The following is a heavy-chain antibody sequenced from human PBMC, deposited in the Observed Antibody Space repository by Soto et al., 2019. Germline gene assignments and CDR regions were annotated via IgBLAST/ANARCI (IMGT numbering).Heavy chain of an antibody. CDR2: IYRGGST. D-gene: IGHD5-12*01. V-gene: IGHV3-53*01. CDR3: ARGVGGYEHLWYFDY. J-gene: IGHJ4*02. CDR1: GFTVSSDY. Sequence: EVELVESGGGLIQPGGSLRLSCAASGFTVSSDYMSWVRQAPGKGLEGVSVIYRGGSTYYADSVKGRFTISRDNSKNTLYLQMNSLRAEDMAVYYCARGVGGYEHLWYFDYWGQGTLVTVSS.